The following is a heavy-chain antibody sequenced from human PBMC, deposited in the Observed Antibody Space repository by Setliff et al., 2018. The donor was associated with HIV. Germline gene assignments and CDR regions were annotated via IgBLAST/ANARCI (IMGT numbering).Heavy chain of an antibody. V-gene: IGHV4-34*01. CDR3: ARLTTTYYYDRSAYYHHV. CDR2: INNSGST. J-gene: IGHJ4*02. CDR1: GGSFSGYY. D-gene: IGHD3-22*01. Sequence: SETLSLTCAVYGGSFSGYYWSWIRQPPGKGLEWIGEINNSGSTNYNPSLKSRVTISVDTSKNQFSLKLSSVTAADTAVFYCARLTTTYYYDRSAYYHHVWGQGTLVTVSS.